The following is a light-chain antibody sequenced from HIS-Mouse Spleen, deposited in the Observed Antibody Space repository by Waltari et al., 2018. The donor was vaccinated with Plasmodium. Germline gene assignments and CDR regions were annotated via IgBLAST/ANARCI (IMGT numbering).Light chain of an antibody. CDR1: QSVSSN. CDR2: GAS. Sequence: DIVMTQSPATLSVSQGERATLSSRSSQSVSSNLAWYQQKPGQAPRLLIYGASTRATGIPARFSGSGSGTEFTLTNSSLQSEDFAVYYCQQYNNWSFTFGPGTKVDIK. V-gene: IGKV3-15*01. J-gene: IGKJ3*01. CDR3: QQYNNWSFT.